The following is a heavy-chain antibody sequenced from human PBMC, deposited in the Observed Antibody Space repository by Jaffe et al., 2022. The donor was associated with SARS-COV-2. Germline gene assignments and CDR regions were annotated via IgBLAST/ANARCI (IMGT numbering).Heavy chain of an antibody. CDR1: GFTLSDHY. Sequence: EVQMVESGGDLVQPGGSLRLSCAASGFTLSDHYVDWVRQAPGAGLEWVGRSRNKALSYTTEYAASVSGRFTISRDDSKNSLYLQMNSLKTEDTAVYYCGAGLSGSETYRGFWGQGTLVIVSS. J-gene: IGHJ4*02. D-gene: IGHD5-12*01. CDR3: GAGLSGSETYRGF. V-gene: IGHV3-72*01. CDR2: SRNKALSYTT.